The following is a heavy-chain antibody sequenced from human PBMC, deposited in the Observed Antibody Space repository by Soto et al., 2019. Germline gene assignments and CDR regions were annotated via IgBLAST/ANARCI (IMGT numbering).Heavy chain of an antibody. CDR2: VYDADGK. Sequence: GGSLRLSCAVVGMTVSGKKYVAWVRQAPGKGLEWVSGVYDADGKYYADSVKGRFTTSRDSSKTIVYLEMNDLGPEDTAIYYCATWLQREHAYDVWGQGTTVTVS. V-gene: IGHV3-53*01. J-gene: IGHJ3*01. CDR3: ATWLQREHAYDV. CDR1: GMTVSGKKY. D-gene: IGHD1-1*01.